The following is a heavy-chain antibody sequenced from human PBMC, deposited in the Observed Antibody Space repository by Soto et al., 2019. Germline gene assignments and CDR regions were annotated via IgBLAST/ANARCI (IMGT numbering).Heavy chain of an antibody. Sequence: GGSLRLSCAASGFTFSSYAMSWVRQAPGKGLEWVSAISGSGGSTYYADSVKGRFTISRDNSKKTLYLQMNSLRAEDAAVYYCAEDTDRSGSYYFDYWGQGTLVTVSS. CDR1: GFTFSSYA. J-gene: IGHJ4*02. D-gene: IGHD1-26*01. CDR3: AEDTDRSGSYYFDY. CDR2: ISGSGGST. V-gene: IGHV3-23*01.